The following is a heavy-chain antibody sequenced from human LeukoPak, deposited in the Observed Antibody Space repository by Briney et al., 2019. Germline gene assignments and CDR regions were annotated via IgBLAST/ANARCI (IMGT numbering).Heavy chain of an antibody. J-gene: IGHJ4*02. CDR1: GYTFTSYG. V-gene: IGHV1-18*01. D-gene: IGHD3-16*01. Sequence: ASVKVSCKASGYTFTSYGISWVRQAPGQGLEWMGWISAYNGNTNYAQKLQGRVTMTTDTSTSTAYMELGSLRSDDTAVYYCARDNHDYVWGSYAIDYWGQGTLVTVSS. CDR2: ISAYNGNT. CDR3: ARDNHDYVWGSYAIDY.